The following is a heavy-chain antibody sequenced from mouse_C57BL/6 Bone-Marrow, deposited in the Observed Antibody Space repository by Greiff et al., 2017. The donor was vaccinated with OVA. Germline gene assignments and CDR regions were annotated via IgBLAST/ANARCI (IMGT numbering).Heavy chain of an antibody. D-gene: IGHD1-1*01. V-gene: IGHV1-47*01. CDR2: FHPYNDDT. Sequence: VKVVESGAELVKPGASVTMSCKASGYTFTTYPIEWMKQNHGKSLEWIGNFHPYNDDTKYNEKFKGKATLTVEKSSSTVYLELSRLTSDDSAVYYCARRYYGSFDYWGQGTTLTVSS. CDR1: GYTFTTYP. CDR3: ARRYYGSFDY. J-gene: IGHJ2*01.